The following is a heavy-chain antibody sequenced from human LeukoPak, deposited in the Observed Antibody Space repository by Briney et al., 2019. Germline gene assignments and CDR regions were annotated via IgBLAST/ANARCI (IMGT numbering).Heavy chain of an antibody. CDR3: ATTGGYWTGIYDG. V-gene: IGHV3-53*01. CDR1: GFAVTTNY. D-gene: IGHD1-1*01. J-gene: IGHJ4*02. Sequence: PGGSLRLSCAASGFAVTTNYMTWVRQAPGKGPEWVSGIHGDGRTYYADSVKGRFTISRDRSKNSLYLQMIRLRAEDTAVYYCATTGGYWTGIYDGWGQGTLVT. CDR2: IHGDGRT.